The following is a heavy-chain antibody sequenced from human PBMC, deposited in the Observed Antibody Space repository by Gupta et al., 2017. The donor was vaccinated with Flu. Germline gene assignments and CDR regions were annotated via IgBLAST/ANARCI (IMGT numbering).Heavy chain of an antibody. CDR2: IWYDGSNK. J-gene: IGHJ4*02. CDR3: ARSTYYDYVWGSYRSAYGAYYFDY. V-gene: IGHV3-33*01. CDR1: GFTFSSYG. D-gene: IGHD3-16*02. Sequence: QVQLVESGGGVVQPGRSLRLSCAASGFTFSSYGMHWVRQAPGKGLGWVAGIWYDGSNKYYAGSVKGRFTISRDNSKNTLYLQMNSLRAEDTAVYYCARSTYYDYVWGSYRSAYGAYYFDYWGQGTLVTVSS.